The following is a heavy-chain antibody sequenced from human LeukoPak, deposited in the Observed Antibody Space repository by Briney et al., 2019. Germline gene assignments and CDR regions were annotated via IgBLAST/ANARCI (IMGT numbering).Heavy chain of an antibody. J-gene: IGHJ6*04. CDR1: GGSFSGYY. CDR3: ARHRWFGELLGPYYYGMDV. Sequence: SETLSLTCAVYGGSFSGYYWSWIRQPPGKGLEWIGEINHSGSTNYNPSLKSRVTISVDTSKNQFSLKLSSVTAADTAVYYCARHRWFGELLGPYYYGMDVWGKGTTVTVSS. D-gene: IGHD3-10*01. V-gene: IGHV4-34*01. CDR2: INHSGST.